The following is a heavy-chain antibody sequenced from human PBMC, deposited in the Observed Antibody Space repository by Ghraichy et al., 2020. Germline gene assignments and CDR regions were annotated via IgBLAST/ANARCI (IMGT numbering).Heavy chain of an antibody. J-gene: IGHJ4*02. Sequence: ESLNISCTVSGGSVSSGSYYWSWIRQPPGKGLEWIGYIYYSGSTNYNPSLKSRVTISVDTSKNQFSLKLSSVTAADTAVYYCAREERRYYDSSGLDYWGQGTLVTVSS. V-gene: IGHV4-61*01. CDR3: AREERRYYDSSGLDY. D-gene: IGHD3-22*01. CDR2: IYYSGST. CDR1: GGSVSSGSYY.